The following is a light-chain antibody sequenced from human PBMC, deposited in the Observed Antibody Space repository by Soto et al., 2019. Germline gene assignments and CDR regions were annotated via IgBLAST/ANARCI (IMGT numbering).Light chain of an antibody. Sequence: EIVMTQSPGTLSVSPGERATLSCRAGQSVSSNLAWYQQRPGQAPRLLIYGASTRATGIPARFSGSRSGTEFTLTISSLQSEDFAIYYCQQNNDWPWTSGQGTKVEIK. CDR3: QQNNDWPWT. V-gene: IGKV3-15*01. CDR1: QSVSSN. CDR2: GAS. J-gene: IGKJ1*01.